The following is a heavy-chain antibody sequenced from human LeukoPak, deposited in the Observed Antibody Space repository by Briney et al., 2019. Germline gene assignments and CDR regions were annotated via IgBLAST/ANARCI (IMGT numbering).Heavy chain of an antibody. CDR2: ISYDGSNK. CDR3: ARAASGCLLY. Sequence: GGSLRLSCAASGFTFSSYAMHWVRQAPGKGLERVAVISYDGSNKYYADSVKGRFTISRDNSKNTLYLQMNSLRAEDTAVYYCARAASGCLLYWGQGTLVTVSS. J-gene: IGHJ4*02. V-gene: IGHV3-30-3*01. D-gene: IGHD6-19*01. CDR1: GFTFSSYA.